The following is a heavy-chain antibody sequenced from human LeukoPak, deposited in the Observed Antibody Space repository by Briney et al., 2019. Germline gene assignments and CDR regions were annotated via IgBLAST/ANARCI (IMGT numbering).Heavy chain of an antibody. J-gene: IGHJ3*02. Sequence: ASVKVSCKASGYTFASYGISWVRQAPGQGLEWMGWISAYNGNINYAQKLQGRVTMTTDTSTSTAYMELRSLRSDDTAVYYCARGTHYYDSSGYRRPDDAFDIWGQGTMVTVSS. V-gene: IGHV1-18*01. CDR3: ARGTHYYDSSGYRRPDDAFDI. CDR2: ISAYNGNI. CDR1: GYTFASYG. D-gene: IGHD3-22*01.